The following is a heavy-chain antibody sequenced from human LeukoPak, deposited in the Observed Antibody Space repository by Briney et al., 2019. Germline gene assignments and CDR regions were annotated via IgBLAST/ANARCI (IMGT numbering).Heavy chain of an antibody. V-gene: IGHV3-30*04. D-gene: IGHD3-10*01. Sequence: PGGSLRLSCTASGFTFSTYTMHGVRQAPGKGLEWLAVISYDGRKTDYADSVKGRLTISRDNSKNTVYLQMNGLRAEDRAMYYCARTVSYGSGSYADYWGQGTLVSVSS. CDR1: GFTFSTYT. CDR2: ISYDGRKT. J-gene: IGHJ4*02. CDR3: ARTVSYGSGSYADY.